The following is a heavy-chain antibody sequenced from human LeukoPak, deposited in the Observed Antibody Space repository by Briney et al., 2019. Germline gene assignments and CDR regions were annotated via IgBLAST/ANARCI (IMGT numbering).Heavy chain of an antibody. CDR2: INHSGRT. Sequence: SETLPLTCAAYGGSFSGYYWSWIRQPPGKGLEWIGEINHSGRTNYNPSLKSRVTISVDTSKNQFSLKLRFVTAADTAVYYCARFLAYCGGDCSNWYFDLWGRGTLVTVSS. D-gene: IGHD2-21*02. CDR1: GGSFSGYY. CDR3: ARFLAYCGGDCSNWYFDL. V-gene: IGHV4-34*01. J-gene: IGHJ2*01.